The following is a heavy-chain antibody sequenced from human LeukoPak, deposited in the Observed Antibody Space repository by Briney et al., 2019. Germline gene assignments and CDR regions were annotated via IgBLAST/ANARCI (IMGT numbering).Heavy chain of an antibody. J-gene: IGHJ4*02. CDR3: ASSSGGRAPTHFDY. CDR1: GFTFNDAW. CDR2: VKSKADGGTI. Sequence: GGSLRLSCAASGFTFNDAWMSWVRQVPGKGLEWVGRVKSKADGGTIDYGAPVKGRFTISRDDSKNTVYLQMNSLKTEDTAVYYCASSSGGRAPTHFDYWGQGTLVTVSS. V-gene: IGHV3-15*01. D-gene: IGHD2-15*01.